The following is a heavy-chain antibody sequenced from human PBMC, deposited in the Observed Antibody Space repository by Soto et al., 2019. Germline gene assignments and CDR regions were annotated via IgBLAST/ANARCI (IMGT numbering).Heavy chain of an antibody. CDR2: ISWNSGDI. J-gene: IGHJ4*02. CDR3: AKDNDWDSDVPFDY. Sequence: EVQLVESGGGSVQPGRSLRLSCAASGFSLDDYGMHWVRQGPGKGLEWVSGISWNSGDIYYADSVKGRFTISRDNAKRSLYLQLNSLRTEDTALYYCAKDNDWDSDVPFDYWVQGLLVTVSA. V-gene: IGHV3-9*01. CDR1: GFSLDDYG. D-gene: IGHD3-9*01.